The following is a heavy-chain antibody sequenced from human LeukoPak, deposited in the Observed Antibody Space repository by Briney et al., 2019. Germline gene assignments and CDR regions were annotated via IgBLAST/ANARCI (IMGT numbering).Heavy chain of an antibody. Sequence: PSETLSLTCTVSGGSISSYYWSWIRQPPGKGLEWIGYIYYSGSTNYNPSLKSRVIISVDTSKNQFSLKLRSVTAADTAVYYCASARMTTVTEFDYWGQGTLVTVSS. V-gene: IGHV4-59*01. CDR1: GGSISSYY. CDR2: IYYSGST. CDR3: ASARMTTVTEFDY. D-gene: IGHD4-17*01. J-gene: IGHJ4*02.